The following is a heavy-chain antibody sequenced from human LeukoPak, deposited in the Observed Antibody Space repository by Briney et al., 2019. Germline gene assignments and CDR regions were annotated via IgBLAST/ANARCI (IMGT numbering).Heavy chain of an antibody. CDR2: VYYSGTT. J-gene: IGHJ4*02. Sequence: PSETLSLTCSVSGDSISLSFYYWGWIRQPPGKALEWIGSVYYSGTTSYNPSLKSRVTISVDTSKNQFSLKLSSVTAADTAVYYCARGSLLLNPFDYWGQGTLVTVSS. V-gene: IGHV4-39*07. CDR1: GDSISLSFYY. D-gene: IGHD2-15*01. CDR3: ARGSLLLNPFDY.